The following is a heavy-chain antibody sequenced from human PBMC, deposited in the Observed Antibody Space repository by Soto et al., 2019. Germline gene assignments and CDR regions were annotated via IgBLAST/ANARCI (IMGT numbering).Heavy chain of an antibody. J-gene: IGHJ4*02. V-gene: IGHV4-39*01. D-gene: IGHD3-22*01. CDR3: AGLYPYESGGYNLDY. CDR2: IYSLGTA. Sequence: SETPYLTCSVPGGPISSLNSYWGLIRHPPGQGPQWPGSIYSLGTAYHNPSLGSRVTISLDTSQNQFSLKLSSVTAADTAVFYCAGLYPYESGGYNLDYWGQGTLVTVSS. CDR1: GGPISSLNSY.